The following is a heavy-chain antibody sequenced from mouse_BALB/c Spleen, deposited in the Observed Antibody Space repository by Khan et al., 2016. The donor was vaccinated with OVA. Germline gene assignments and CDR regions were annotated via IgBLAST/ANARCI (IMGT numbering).Heavy chain of an antibody. D-gene: IGHD2-2*01. CDR1: GYTFNSYY. CDR2: INPNNGDA. CDR3: TRSGYGSFAY. V-gene: IGHV1S81*02. J-gene: IGHJ3*01. Sequence: QQSGAELVKPGASVKLSCKASGYTFNSYYMYWVKQRPGQGLEWIGEINPNNGDANFNEKFKNKATLTVDKSSNTAFMQLSSLTSEDSAVYYCTRSGYGSFAYWGQGTLVTVSA.